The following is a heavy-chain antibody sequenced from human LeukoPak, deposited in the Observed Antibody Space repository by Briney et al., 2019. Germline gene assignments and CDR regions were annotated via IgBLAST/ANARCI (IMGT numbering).Heavy chain of an antibody. D-gene: IGHD6-19*01. CDR1: GVSISSSNYY. CDR3: ARRRAGRDWFDP. CDR2: IYYSGNT. Sequence: SETLSLTCAVSGVSISSSNYYWGWIRQPPGQGLEWIGSIYYSGNTYYNPSLKSRVTISVDTSKNQFSLKLSSVTATDTAVYYCARRRAGRDWFDPWGQGTLVTVSS. J-gene: IGHJ5*02. V-gene: IGHV4-39*01.